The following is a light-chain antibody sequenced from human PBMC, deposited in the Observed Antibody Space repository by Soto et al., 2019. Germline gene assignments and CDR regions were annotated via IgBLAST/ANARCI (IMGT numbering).Light chain of an antibody. V-gene: IGKV3-11*01. Sequence: EIVLTQSPAPLSLSPGERATLSCRASQSVGSYLAWYQQKPGQAPRLLIYDSSSRATGIPARFSGSGSGTDFTLTISSLEPEDFAVYYCQQRSNWPLTFGPGTRVDLK. CDR1: QSVGSY. CDR2: DSS. J-gene: IGKJ3*01. CDR3: QQRSNWPLT.